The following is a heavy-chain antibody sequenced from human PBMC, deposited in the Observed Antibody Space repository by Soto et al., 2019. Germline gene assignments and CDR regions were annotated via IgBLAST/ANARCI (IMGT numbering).Heavy chain of an antibody. D-gene: IGHD2-2*01. Sequence: QVQLVQSGAEVKKPAASVKVSGKASGYTFTSYGISWVRQAPGQGLEWMGWISAYNGKTNYAQKLQGRVTMTTDTSTSTAYMELKSLRSDDTAVYYCARDPGYCSSTSCHSLYYYGMDVWGQGTTVTVSS. CDR2: ISAYNGKT. CDR1: GYTFTSYG. V-gene: IGHV1-18*01. J-gene: IGHJ6*02. CDR3: ARDPGYCSSTSCHSLYYYGMDV.